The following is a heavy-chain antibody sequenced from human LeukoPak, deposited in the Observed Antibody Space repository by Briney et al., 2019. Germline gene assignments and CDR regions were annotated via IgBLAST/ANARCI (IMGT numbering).Heavy chain of an antibody. D-gene: IGHD3-22*01. CDR1: GFTFSSYA. CDR3: AWSSGYYLYFQH. J-gene: IGHJ1*01. V-gene: IGHV3-23*01. CDR2: ISGNGGST. Sequence: GGSLRLSCAASGFTFSSYAMSWVRQAPGKGLEWVSAISGNGGSTYYADSVKGRFTISRDNSKNTLYLQMNGLRAEDTAVYYCAWSSGYYLYFQHWGQGTLVTVSS.